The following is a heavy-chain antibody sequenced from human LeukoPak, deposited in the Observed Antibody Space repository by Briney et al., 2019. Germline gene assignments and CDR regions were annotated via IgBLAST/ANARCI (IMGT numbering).Heavy chain of an antibody. V-gene: IGHV1-69*05. CDR1: GGTFSSYA. CDR3: ARAPYDSSGYYYVFYFDY. CDR2: IIPIFGTA. J-gene: IGHJ4*02. D-gene: IGHD3-22*01. Sequence: GSSVKVSCKASGGTFSSYAISWVRQAPGQGLEWMGGIIPIFGTANYAQKFQGRVTITTDESTSTAYMELSSLRSEDTAVYYCARAPYDSSGYYYVFYFDYWGQGTLVTVSS.